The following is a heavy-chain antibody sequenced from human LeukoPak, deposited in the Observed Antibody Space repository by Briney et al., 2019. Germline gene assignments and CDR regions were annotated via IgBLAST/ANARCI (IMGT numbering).Heavy chain of an antibody. J-gene: IGHJ6*04. Sequence: PGGSLRLSCAASGFTFSAYAMTWVRQAPGRGLEWVSVITGSGTNTYYADSVKGRFAVSRDNSKNTLYLQMNRLRAEDTAVDYCAKAVTMVRGLIYYGVDVWGKGTTVTVSS. D-gene: IGHD3-10*01. CDR3: AKAVTMVRGLIYYGVDV. V-gene: IGHV3-23*01. CDR1: GFTFSAYA. CDR2: ITGSGTNT.